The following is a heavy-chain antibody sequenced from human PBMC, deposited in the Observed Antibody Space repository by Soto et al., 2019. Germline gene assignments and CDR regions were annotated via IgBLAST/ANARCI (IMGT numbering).Heavy chain of an antibody. V-gene: IGHV3-33*01. CDR3: ARISTWDRVVVAATPLDYYYYGMDV. J-gene: IGHJ6*02. Sequence: GGSLRLSCAASGFTFSSYGMHWVRQAPGKGLEWVAVIWYDGSNKYYADSVKGRFTISRDNSKNTLYLQMNSLRAEDTAVYYCARISTWDRVVVAATPLDYYYYGMDVWGQGTTVTVSS. CDR1: GFTFSSYG. CDR2: IWYDGSNK. D-gene: IGHD2-15*01.